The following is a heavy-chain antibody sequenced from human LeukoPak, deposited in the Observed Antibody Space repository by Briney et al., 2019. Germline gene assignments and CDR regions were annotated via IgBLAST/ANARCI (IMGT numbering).Heavy chain of an antibody. CDR2: IYYSGST. CDR1: GGSISSSSYY. J-gene: IGHJ3*02. V-gene: IGHV4-39*07. D-gene: IGHD2-15*01. CDR3: ARPYCSGGSCYMAFDM. Sequence: SETLSLTCTVSGGSISSSSYYWGWIRQPPGKGLEWIGSIYYSGSTYYNPSLKSRVTISVDTSKNQFSLKLSSVTAADTAVYYCARPYCSGGSCYMAFDMWGQGTMVTVSS.